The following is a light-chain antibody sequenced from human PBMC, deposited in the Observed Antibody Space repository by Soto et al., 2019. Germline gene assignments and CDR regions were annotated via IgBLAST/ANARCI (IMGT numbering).Light chain of an antibody. V-gene: IGKV4-1*01. Sequence: DIVMTQSPDSLAVSLGERATINCKSSQSVFYLSNNKNFFGWFQQRPGQPPKLLIHWASTRESGVPDRFSASGSGTDFTLTISNLQAEDVAIYYCQQYYSTPYTFGQGTNLEI. CDR3: QQYYSTPYT. CDR1: QSVFYLSNNKNF. J-gene: IGKJ2*01. CDR2: WAS.